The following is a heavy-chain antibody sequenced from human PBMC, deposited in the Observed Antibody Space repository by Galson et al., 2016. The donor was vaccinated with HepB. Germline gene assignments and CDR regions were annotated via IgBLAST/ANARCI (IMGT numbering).Heavy chain of an antibody. D-gene: IGHD1-14*01. CDR3: ARDVNRGNFDA. J-gene: IGHJ4*02. Sequence: SLRLSCAASGFSFSTYWMSWVRLPPGKGPEWVGQTDQDENEKYYLDSVKGRFTISRDNARNSLFLQMNYLRADDTAIYYCARDVNRGNFDAWGQGTLVTVFS. CDR2: TDQDENEK. V-gene: IGHV3-7*03. CDR1: GFSFSTYW.